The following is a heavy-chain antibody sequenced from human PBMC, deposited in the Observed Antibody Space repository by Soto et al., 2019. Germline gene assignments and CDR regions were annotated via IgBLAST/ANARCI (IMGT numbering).Heavy chain of an antibody. Sequence: NPSETLSLTCTVSGDSISSPHYYWTWIRQPPGKGLEWVGYIYYTGNNFYNPALKSRVAMSVDPSTNQFSLKLASVTDADTAVYFCAREPKQDYGSSPWTGGFESWGPGTLVAVSS. V-gene: IGHV4-30-4*01. CDR2: IYYTGNN. CDR1: GDSISSPHYY. CDR3: AREPKQDYGSSPWTGGFES. J-gene: IGHJ4*02. D-gene: IGHD3-22*01.